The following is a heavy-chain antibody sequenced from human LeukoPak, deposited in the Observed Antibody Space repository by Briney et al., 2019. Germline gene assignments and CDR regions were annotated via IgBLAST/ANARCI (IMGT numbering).Heavy chain of an antibody. CDR1: GFAFSSYS. V-gene: IGHV3-21*01. Sequence: PGGSLRLSCAASGFAFSSYSMNWVRQAPGKGLEWVSSISSSTYYIYYADSVKGRFTISRVNAKNSLYLQMNSLRAEDTAVYYCARGYSCSGGSCYFDNWGQGTLVTVSS. D-gene: IGHD2-15*01. J-gene: IGHJ4*02. CDR3: ARGYSCSGGSCYFDN. CDR2: ISSSTYYI.